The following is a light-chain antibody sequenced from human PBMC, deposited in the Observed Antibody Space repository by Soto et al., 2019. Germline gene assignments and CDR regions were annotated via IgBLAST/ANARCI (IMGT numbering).Light chain of an antibody. V-gene: IGLV2-14*01. CDR2: EVN. CDR3: SSYTTTNSWV. Sequence: QSALIQPASVSGSPGQSLIISCTGTGGDFGSSTYASWYQQHSDKAPKVVIYEVNKRPSGVSSRFSGAKSGSTASLTISGLQGDDEATYFCSSYTTTNSWVFGGGTKVTVL. J-gene: IGLJ3*02. CDR1: GGDFGSSTY.